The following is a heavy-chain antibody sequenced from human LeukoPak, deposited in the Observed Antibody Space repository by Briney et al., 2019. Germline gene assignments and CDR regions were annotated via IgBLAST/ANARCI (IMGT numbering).Heavy chain of an antibody. CDR1: GFTFSSYA. CDR3: ARDFRGYYRIDH. J-gene: IGHJ4*02. V-gene: IGHV3-23*01. Sequence: PGGSLRLSCAASGFTFSSYAMSWVRQAPGKGLEWVSAISGSGGSTYYADSVKGRFTISRDNAKDSLFLQMNSLRAEDTAVYYCARDFRGYYRIDHWGQGTLVTVSS. CDR2: ISGSGGST. D-gene: IGHD3-3*01.